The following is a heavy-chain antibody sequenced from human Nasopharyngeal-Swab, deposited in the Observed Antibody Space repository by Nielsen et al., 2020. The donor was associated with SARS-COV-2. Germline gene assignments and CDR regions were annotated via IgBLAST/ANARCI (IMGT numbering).Heavy chain of an antibody. Sequence: SETLSLTCTVSGGSISSYYWSWIRQPPGKGLEWIGYIYCSGSTNYNPSLKSRVTISVDTSKNQFSLKLSSVTAADTAVYYCARLSPISGSYYFDYWGQGTLVTVSS. J-gene: IGHJ4*02. CDR1: GGSISSYY. CDR3: ARLSPISGSYYFDY. CDR2: IYCSGST. D-gene: IGHD1-26*01. V-gene: IGHV4-59*08.